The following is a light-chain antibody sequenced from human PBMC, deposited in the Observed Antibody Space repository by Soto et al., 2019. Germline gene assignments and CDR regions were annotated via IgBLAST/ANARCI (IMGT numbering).Light chain of an antibody. J-gene: IGLJ1*01. V-gene: IGLV2-14*01. Sequence: QSVLTQPASVSGSPGQSITISCTGTSSDVGGYNYFSWYQQHPGKAPKLMIYDASNRPLGVSIRFSGSKSGNTASLTISGLQAEDEADYYCSSYTSSSTLYVFGTGTKVTVL. CDR3: SSYTSSSTLYV. CDR1: SSDVGGYNY. CDR2: DAS.